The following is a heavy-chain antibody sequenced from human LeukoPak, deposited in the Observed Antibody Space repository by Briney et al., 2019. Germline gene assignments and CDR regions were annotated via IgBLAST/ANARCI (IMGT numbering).Heavy chain of an antibody. D-gene: IGHD3-22*01. V-gene: IGHV3-23*01. CDR3: AKRGVVIRVILVGFHKEAYYFDS. J-gene: IGHJ4*02. Sequence: GGSLRLSCAASGFTVSSNYGMSWVRQAPGKGLEWVAGISGSGGRTNYADSVKGRFTISRDNPKNTLYLQMNSLRAEDTAVYFCAKRGVVIRVILVGFHKEAYYFDSWGQGALVTVSS. CDR2: ISGSGGRT. CDR1: GFTVSSNYG.